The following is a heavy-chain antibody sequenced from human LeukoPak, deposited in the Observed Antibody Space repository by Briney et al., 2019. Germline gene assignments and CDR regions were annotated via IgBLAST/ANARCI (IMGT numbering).Heavy chain of an antibody. CDR1: AYTFTNYG. CDR2: ISVYNGNT. J-gene: IGHJ4*02. CDR3: ARDSSGWYNFDY. Sequence: ASVKVSCKAAAYTFTNYGINWVRQAPGQGLEWMGWISVYNGNTNYAQKRQGRVTMTTDTSTSTAYMELRSLRSDDTAVYYCARDSSGWYNFDYWGQGTLVTVSS. D-gene: IGHD6-19*01. V-gene: IGHV1-18*01.